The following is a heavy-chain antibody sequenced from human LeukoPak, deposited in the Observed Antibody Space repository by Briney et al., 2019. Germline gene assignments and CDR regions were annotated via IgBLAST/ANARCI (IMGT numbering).Heavy chain of an antibody. Sequence: PGGSLRLSCAASGFTFSKYSMNWVRQAPGKGLEWVSSISSSSRQIDYADSLKGRFTISRDNAKNSLYQQMHSLRADDTAVYYCARDSTNFDFWGQGTLVTVSS. V-gene: IGHV3-21*01. CDR3: ARDSTNFDF. CDR1: GFTFSKYS. CDR2: ISSSSRQI. J-gene: IGHJ4*02. D-gene: IGHD2-2*01.